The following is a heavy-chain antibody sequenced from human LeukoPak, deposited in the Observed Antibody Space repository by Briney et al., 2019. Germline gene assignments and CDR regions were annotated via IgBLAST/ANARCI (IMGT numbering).Heavy chain of an antibody. CDR2: ISYDGSNK. J-gene: IGHJ4*02. Sequence: GGSLRLSCAASGFSFSSYGMHWVRHAPGTGLEWVEVISYDGSNKYYADSVKGRFTISRDNSKNTLYLQMNSLRAEDTAVSYCARDLGPPIFSLPGYWGQGTLVTVSS. D-gene: IGHD3-9*01. CDR3: ARDLGPPIFSLPGY. CDR1: GFSFSSYG. V-gene: IGHV3-30*04.